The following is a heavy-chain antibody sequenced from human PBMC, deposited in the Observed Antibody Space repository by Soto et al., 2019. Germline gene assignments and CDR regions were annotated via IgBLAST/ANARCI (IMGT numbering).Heavy chain of an antibody. CDR3: ARHTPAISISDH. V-gene: IGHV4-39*01. Sequence: QLQLQESGPGLVKPSETLSLTCTVSGGSISSSSYYWGWIRQPPGKGLEWIGSIYYSGSTYYNPSPKSRVTISVDTSTNQFSLKLSSVTAADTAVYYCARHTPAISISDHWGQGTLVTVSS. J-gene: IGHJ4*02. CDR1: GGSISSSSYY. D-gene: IGHD2-15*01. CDR2: IYYSGST.